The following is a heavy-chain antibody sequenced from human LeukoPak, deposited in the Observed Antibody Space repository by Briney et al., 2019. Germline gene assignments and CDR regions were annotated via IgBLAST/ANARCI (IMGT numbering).Heavy chain of an antibody. J-gene: IGHJ4*02. CDR1: GYTFSVYY. D-gene: IGHD3-9*01. Sequence: VASVKVSCKDSGYTFSVYYIHWVRQGPGQGLEWMAWLNPNTGGTNFAQNFQGRVTMTTVTSISTAYMELSRLRSDDTAVYYCARVVDILTGHDTALDYWGQGTLVTVSS. V-gene: IGHV1-2*02. CDR3: ARVVDILTGHDTALDY. CDR2: LNPNTGGT.